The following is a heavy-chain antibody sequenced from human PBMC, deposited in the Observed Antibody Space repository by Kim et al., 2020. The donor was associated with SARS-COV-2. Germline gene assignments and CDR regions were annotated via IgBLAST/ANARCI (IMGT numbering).Heavy chain of an antibody. Sequence: GGSLRLSCAASGFTFSSYGMHWVRQAPGKGLEWVAVIWYDGSNKYYADSVKGRFTISRDNSKNTLYLQMNSLRAEDTAVYYCARDPGAGYCSSTSCYPRNDYWGQGTLVTVSS. CDR3: ARDPGAGYCSSTSCYPRNDY. CDR1: GFTFSSYG. J-gene: IGHJ4*02. V-gene: IGHV3-33*01. D-gene: IGHD2-2*01. CDR2: IWYDGSNK.